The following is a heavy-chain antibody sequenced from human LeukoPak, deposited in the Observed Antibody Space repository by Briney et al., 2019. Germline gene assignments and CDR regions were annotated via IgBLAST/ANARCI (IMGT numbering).Heavy chain of an antibody. CDR2: IKPDGGEK. CDR1: GFTFSSCW. Sequence: GGSLRLSCAASGFTFSSCWMSWVRQAPGKGLEWVGNIKPDGGEKYYVDSVRGRFTISGDNAKNSVYLQMNSLRADDTAVYYCARADTVATIDYHFDYWGPGTLVTVSS. V-gene: IGHV3-7*01. CDR3: ARADTVATIDYHFDY. D-gene: IGHD5-12*01. J-gene: IGHJ4*02.